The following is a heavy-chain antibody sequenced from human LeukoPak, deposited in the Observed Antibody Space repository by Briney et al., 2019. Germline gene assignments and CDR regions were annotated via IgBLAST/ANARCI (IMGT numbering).Heavy chain of an antibody. CDR2: IKQDGSEK. D-gene: IGHD3-3*01. CDR3: ARDALSYYDFWSGYWQYYYYYYMDV. V-gene: IGHV3-7*01. Sequence: PGGSLRLSCAASGFTFSSDAMHWVRQAPGKGLEWVANIKQDGSEKYYVDSVKGRFTISRDNAKNSLYLQMNSLRAEDTAVYYCARDALSYYDFWSGYWQYYYYYYMDVWGKGTTVTVSS. J-gene: IGHJ6*03. CDR1: GFTFSSDA.